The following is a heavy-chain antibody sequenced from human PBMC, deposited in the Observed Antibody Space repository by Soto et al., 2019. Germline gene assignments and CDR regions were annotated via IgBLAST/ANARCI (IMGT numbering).Heavy chain of an antibody. D-gene: IGHD3-3*01. CDR2: ISSSSSYT. CDR1: GFTFSDYY. J-gene: IGHJ6*02. CDR3: ARGGVSYDFWSGPRADYHYGMDV. V-gene: IGHV3-11*06. Sequence: GGSLRLSCAASGFTFSDYYMSWIRQAPGKGLEWVSYISSSSSYTNYADSVKGRFTISRDNAKNSLYLQMNSLRAEDTAVYYCARGGVSYDFWSGPRADYHYGMDVWGQGTTVTVSS.